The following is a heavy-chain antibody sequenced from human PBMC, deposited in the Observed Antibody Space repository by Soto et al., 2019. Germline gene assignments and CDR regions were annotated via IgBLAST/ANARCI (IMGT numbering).Heavy chain of an antibody. CDR1: GGSISSYY. CDR3: ARVRFSGYDYYFDY. D-gene: IGHD5-12*01. Sequence: QVQLQESGPGLVKPSETLSLTCTVSGGSISSYYWSWIRQPPGKGLEWIGYIYYSGSTNYNPSLKRRVTISVDTSKNQFSLKLSSVTAADTAVYYCARVRFSGYDYYFDYWGQGTLVTVSS. CDR2: IYYSGST. V-gene: IGHV4-59*01. J-gene: IGHJ4*02.